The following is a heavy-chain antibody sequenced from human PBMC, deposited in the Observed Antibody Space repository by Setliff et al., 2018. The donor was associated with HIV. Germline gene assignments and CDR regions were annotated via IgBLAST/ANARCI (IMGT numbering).Heavy chain of an antibody. CDR3: ARVRWDYDTSNYEGYFDY. V-gene: IGHV3-20*04. CDR2: IRWNGGRT. D-gene: IGHD3-22*01. CDR1: GFKFDDYG. J-gene: IGHJ4*02. Sequence: ETLSLSCEASGFKFDDYGMSWVRQGPGTGLEWVSDIRWNGGRTGYADSVKGRFTISRDNAENFLFLEMNSLRAEDTALYYCARVRWDYDTSNYEGYFDYWGQGILVTVSS.